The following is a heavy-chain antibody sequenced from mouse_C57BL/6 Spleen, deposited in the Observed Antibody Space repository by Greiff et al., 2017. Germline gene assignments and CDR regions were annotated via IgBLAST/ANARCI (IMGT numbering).Heavy chain of an antibody. Sequence: VQLQQSGAELVKPGASVKISCKASGYTFTDYYMNWVKQSPGKCLEWIGDINPNNGGTSYNKKFKGKATLTVYKSSSTAYMELSSLTSEDSAVYYCARIYYYGIDYWGQGTTLTVSS. CDR2: INPNNGGT. D-gene: IGHD1-1*01. J-gene: IGHJ2*01. V-gene: IGHV1-26*01. CDR1: GYTFTDYY. CDR3: ARIYYYGIDY.